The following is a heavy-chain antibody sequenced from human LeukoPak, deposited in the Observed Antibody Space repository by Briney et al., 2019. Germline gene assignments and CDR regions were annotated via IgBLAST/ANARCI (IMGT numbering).Heavy chain of an antibody. CDR3: ARRPPVATGYYYYGMDV. CDR2: IYYSGST. D-gene: IGHD4-11*01. V-gene: IGHV4-59*08. Sequence: SETLSLTCTVSGGSISSYYWSWIRQPPGKGLEWIGYIYYSGSTNYNPSLKSRVTISVDTSKNQFSLKLSSVTAADTAVYYCARRPPVATGYYYYGMDVWGQGTTVTVSS. CDR1: GGSISSYY. J-gene: IGHJ6*02.